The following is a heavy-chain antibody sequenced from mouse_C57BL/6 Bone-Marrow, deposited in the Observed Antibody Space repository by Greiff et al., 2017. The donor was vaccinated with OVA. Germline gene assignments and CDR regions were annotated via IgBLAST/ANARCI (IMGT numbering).Heavy chain of an antibody. CDR2: ISSGGSYT. CDR3: ARQEDYDGSSYGCYFDV. D-gene: IGHD1-1*01. CDR1: GFTFSSYG. Sequence: EVMLVESGGDLVKPGGSLKLSCAASGFTFSSYGMSWVRQTPDKRLEWVATISSGGSYTYYPDSVKGRFTISRDNAKNTLYLQMSSLKSEDTAMYYCARQEDYDGSSYGCYFDVWGKGTTVTVSS. J-gene: IGHJ1*03. V-gene: IGHV5-6*01.